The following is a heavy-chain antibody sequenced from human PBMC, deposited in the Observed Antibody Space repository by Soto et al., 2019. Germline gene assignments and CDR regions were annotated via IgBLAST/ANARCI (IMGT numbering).Heavy chain of an antibody. CDR1: GGTFSSYA. Sequence: QVQLVQSGAEAKKPGSSVKVSCKASGGTFSSYAISWVRQAPGQGLEWMGGIIPIFGTANYAQKFQGRVTITADESTSTAYMELSSLRSEDTAVYYCARVSVVVAATQDWYFDLWGRGTLVTVSS. D-gene: IGHD2-15*01. J-gene: IGHJ2*01. V-gene: IGHV1-69*01. CDR2: IIPIFGTA. CDR3: ARVSVVVAATQDWYFDL.